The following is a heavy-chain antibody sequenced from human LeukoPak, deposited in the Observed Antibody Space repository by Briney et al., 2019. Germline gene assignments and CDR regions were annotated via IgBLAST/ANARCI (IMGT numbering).Heavy chain of an antibody. Sequence: SETLSLTCTVSGGTIKTYYLSWIRQPPGKGLEWIGRINSSGNTNYNPPLKSRVTISVDRSKNQFSLKLSSVTAADTAVYYCARDPVGAIAFDYWGQGTLVTVSS. CDR3: ARDPVGAIAFDY. V-gene: IGHV4-4*07. CDR2: INSSGNT. D-gene: IGHD1-26*01. CDR1: GGTIKTYY. J-gene: IGHJ4*02.